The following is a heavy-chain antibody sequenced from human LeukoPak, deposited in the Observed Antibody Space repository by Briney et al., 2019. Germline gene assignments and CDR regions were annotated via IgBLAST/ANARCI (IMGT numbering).Heavy chain of an antibody. Sequence: SQTLSLTCAISGDSVSSNSAAWNWIRQSPSRGLEWLGRTYYRSKWYNDYAVSAKSRITINPDTSKNQFSLQLNSVTPEDTAVYYCARDLIAAAGTGNWFDPWGQGTLVTVSS. CDR1: GDSVSSNSAA. V-gene: IGHV6-1*01. CDR3: ARDLIAAAGTGNWFDP. J-gene: IGHJ5*02. D-gene: IGHD6-13*01. CDR2: TYYRSKWYN.